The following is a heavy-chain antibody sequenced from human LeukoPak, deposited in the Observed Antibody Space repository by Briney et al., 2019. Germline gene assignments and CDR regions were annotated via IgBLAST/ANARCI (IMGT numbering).Heavy chain of an antibody. Sequence: SSVKVSCKASGGTFSSYAISWVRQAPGQGLEWMGGIIPIFGTANYAQKFQGRVTMTEDTSTDTAYMELSSLRSEDTAVYYCATAIVKGSQGRLFDYWGQGTLVTVSS. V-gene: IGHV1-69*06. CDR2: IIPIFGTA. J-gene: IGHJ4*02. D-gene: IGHD2-21*01. CDR1: GGTFSSYA. CDR3: ATAIVKGSQGRLFDY.